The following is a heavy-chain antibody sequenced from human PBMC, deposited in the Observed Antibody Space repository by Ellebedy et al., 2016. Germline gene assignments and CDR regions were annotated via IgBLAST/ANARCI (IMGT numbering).Heavy chain of an antibody. J-gene: IGHJ4*02. V-gene: IGHV3-30-3*02. CDR2: ISYDGSNK. CDR3: AIKIRGYSPG. D-gene: IGHD5-18*01. Sequence: GESLKISCAASGFTFSSYAMHWVRQAPGKGLEWVAVISYDGSNKYYADSVKGRFTISRDNSKNTLYLQMNSLRAEDTAVYYCAIKIRGYSPGWGQGTLVTVSS. CDR1: GFTFSSYA.